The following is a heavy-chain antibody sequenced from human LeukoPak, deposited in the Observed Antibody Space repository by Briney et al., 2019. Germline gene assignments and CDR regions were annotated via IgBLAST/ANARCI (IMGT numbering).Heavy chain of an antibody. V-gene: IGHV3-13*01. J-gene: IGHJ6*02. CDR1: GFTFSSYD. D-gene: IGHD5-24*01. CDR3: ARERDESGMDV. Sequence: PGGSLRLSCAASGFTFSSYDMHWVRQATGKGLEWVSAIGTAGDTYYPGSVKGRFTISRENAKNSLYLQMNSLRAGDTAVYYCARERDESGMDVWGQGTTVTVSS. CDR2: IGTAGDT.